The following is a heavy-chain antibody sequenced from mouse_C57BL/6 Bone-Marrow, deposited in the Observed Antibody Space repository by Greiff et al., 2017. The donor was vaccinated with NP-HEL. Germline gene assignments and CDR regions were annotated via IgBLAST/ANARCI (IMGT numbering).Heavy chain of an antibody. Sequence: VQLQQPGAELVKPGASVKLSCKASGYTFTSYWMHWVKQRPGQGLEWIGMIHPNSGSTNYNEKFKSKATLTVDKSSSTAYMQLSSLTSEDSAVYYCARETSTDWYCDVWGTGTTVTVSS. D-gene: IGHD1-1*01. CDR3: ARETSTDWYCDV. V-gene: IGHV1-64*01. J-gene: IGHJ1*03. CDR1: GYTFTSYW. CDR2: IHPNSGST.